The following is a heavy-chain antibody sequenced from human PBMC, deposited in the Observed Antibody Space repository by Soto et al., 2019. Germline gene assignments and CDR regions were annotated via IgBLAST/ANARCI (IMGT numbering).Heavy chain of an antibody. J-gene: IGHJ5*02. D-gene: IGHD3-3*01. CDR2: IIPIFGTA. CDR3: ARSYYDFWSGYYTWFDT. Sequence: SVKGSCTASGGTFSSYAISWVRQAPGQGLEWMGGIIPIFGTANYAQKFQGRVTITADESTSTAYMELSSLRSEDTAVYYCARSYYDFWSGYYTWFDTWGQGTMVTVSS. CDR1: GGTFSSYA. V-gene: IGHV1-69*01.